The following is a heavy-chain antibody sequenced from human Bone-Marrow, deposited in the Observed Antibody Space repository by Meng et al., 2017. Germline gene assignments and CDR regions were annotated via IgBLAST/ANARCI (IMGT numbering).Heavy chain of an antibody. D-gene: IGHD3-16*01. J-gene: IGHJ3*02. CDR1: GFTFSDNG. Sequence: GESLKISCAASGFTFSDNGMHWVRQAPGKGLEWVALIWYDGTNKYYADSVKGRFTISRDNSKNTLYLQMNSLRAEDTAVYYCARVGGVTTGAFDIWGQGTMVTVSS. V-gene: IGHV3-33*01. CDR2: IWYDGTNK. CDR3: ARVGGVTTGAFDI.